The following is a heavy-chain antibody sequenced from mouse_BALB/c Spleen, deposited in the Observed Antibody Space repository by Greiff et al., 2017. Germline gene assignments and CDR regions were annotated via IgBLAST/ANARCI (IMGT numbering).Heavy chain of an antibody. D-gene: IGHD1-1*01. CDR1: GFTFSSYG. CDR3: ARDLITTAFDY. CDR2: INSNGGST. Sequence: VQLKESGGGLVQPGGSLKLSCAASGFTFSSYGMSWVRQTPDKRLELVATINSNGGSTYYPDSVKGRFTISRDNAKNTLYLQMSSLKSEDTAMYYCARDLITTAFDYWGQGTTLTVSS. J-gene: IGHJ2*01. V-gene: IGHV5-6-3*01.